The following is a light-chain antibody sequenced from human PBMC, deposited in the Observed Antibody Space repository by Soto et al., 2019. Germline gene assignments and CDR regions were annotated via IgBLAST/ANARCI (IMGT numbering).Light chain of an antibody. J-gene: IGKJ3*01. V-gene: IGKV1-39*01. CDR2: AAS. CDR1: QHIGSY. Sequence: DRVAITCRASQHIGSYLNWYQQKPGKAPKLLIYAASTLQSGVPSRFSGSGSGTYFTLTISSLQPEDFATYYCQQSYSSPFTFGPGTKVDVK. CDR3: QQSYSSPFT.